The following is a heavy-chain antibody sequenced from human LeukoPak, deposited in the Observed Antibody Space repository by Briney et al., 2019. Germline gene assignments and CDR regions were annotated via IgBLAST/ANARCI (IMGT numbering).Heavy chain of an antibody. CDR3: AREGYGDYAWFDP. CDR2: ISAYNGNT. CDR1: GYTFTNYD. V-gene: IGHV1-18*01. J-gene: IGHJ5*02. Sequence: GSSGKVSCKASGYTFTNYDISWVRQAPGQGLEWMGWISAYNGNTNYAQKLQGRVTMTTDTSTGTAYMELRRLRSDDTAVYYCAREGYGDYAWFDPWGQGTLVTVSS. D-gene: IGHD4-17*01.